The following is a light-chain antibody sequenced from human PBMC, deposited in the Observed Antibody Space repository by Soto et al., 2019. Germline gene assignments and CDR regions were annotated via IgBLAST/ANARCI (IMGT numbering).Light chain of an antibody. J-gene: IGKJ5*01. Sequence: EIVLTHSPGTLSLSPVERATLSCRSSQSVSNNYLAWYQQKPGQAPRLLIYGASTRATGIPARSSGSGSGTEFTLTISSLQSEDFAVYYCQQYNNWPRINFGQGTRLEIK. CDR2: GAS. V-gene: IGKV3-15*01. CDR1: QSVSNN. CDR3: QQYNNWPRIN.